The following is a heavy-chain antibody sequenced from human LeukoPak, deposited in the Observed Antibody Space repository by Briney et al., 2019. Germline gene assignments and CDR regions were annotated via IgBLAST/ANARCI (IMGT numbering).Heavy chain of an antibody. CDR1: GYTFTGYY. V-gene: IGHV1-46*01. J-gene: IGHJ5*02. CDR3: ARDNSVGDTARWFDP. D-gene: IGHD1-26*01. CDR2: INPSGSDT. Sequence: ASVKVSCKASGYTFTGYYMHWVRQAPGQGLEWMGLINPSGSDTVYAQKFQGRLTMTRDMSTSTDYMELSSLRFDDTAVYYCARDNSVGDTARWFDPWGQGTLVTVSS.